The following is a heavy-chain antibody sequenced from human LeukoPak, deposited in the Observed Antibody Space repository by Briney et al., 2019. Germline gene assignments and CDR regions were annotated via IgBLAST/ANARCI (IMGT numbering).Heavy chain of an antibody. CDR1: GGSFSGYY. D-gene: IGHD3-10*01. CDR3: ARYMVRGVIEKFDY. CDR2: INHSGST. V-gene: IGHV4-34*01. J-gene: IGHJ4*02. Sequence: SETLSLTCAVYGGSFSGYYWSWIRQPPGKGLEWIGEINHSGSTNYNPSLKSRVTISVDTSKNQFSLKLSSVTAADAAVYYCARYMVRGVIEKFDYWGQGTLVTVSS.